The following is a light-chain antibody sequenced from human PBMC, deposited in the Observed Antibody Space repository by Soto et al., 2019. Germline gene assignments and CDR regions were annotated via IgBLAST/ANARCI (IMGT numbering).Light chain of an antibody. CDR1: QSVTDN. Sequence: EIVMTQSPATLSVSPGERATLSCRASQSVTDNLAWYQQKPGQAPRLLIYGASTRATGIPARFSGRGSGTEFTLTSSSLQSEDVGLYYCQQSNNWPYTFGQWTKLEIK. J-gene: IGKJ2*01. V-gene: IGKV3-15*01. CDR3: QQSNNWPYT. CDR2: GAS.